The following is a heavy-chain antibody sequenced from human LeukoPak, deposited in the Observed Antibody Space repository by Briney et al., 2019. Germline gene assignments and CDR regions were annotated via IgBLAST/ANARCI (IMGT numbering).Heavy chain of an antibody. CDR2: ISSSSSYI. J-gene: IGHJ1*01. CDR1: GFTFSSYS. D-gene: IGHD2-2*01. Sequence: GGSLRLSCAASGFTFSSYSMNWVRQAPGKGLEWVSSISSSSSYIYYADSVKGRFTISRDDSKNTLYLQMNSLRAEDTAVYYCAPGGYCSSTSCYPEEYFQHWGQGTLVTVSS. CDR3: APGGYCSSTSCYPEEYFQH. V-gene: IGHV3-21*04.